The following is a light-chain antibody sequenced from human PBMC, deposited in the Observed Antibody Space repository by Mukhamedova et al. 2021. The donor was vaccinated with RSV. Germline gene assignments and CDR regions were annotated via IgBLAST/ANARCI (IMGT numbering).Light chain of an antibody. J-gene: IGKJ1*01. CDR3: QQYGGSPWT. Sequence: ASQSVSSNYLAWYQQKPGQAPRLLIYGASSRATGIPDRFSGSGSGTDFTLIISRLEPEDFAVYYCQQYGGSPWTFGQGTKVEMK. CDR2: GAS. CDR1: QSVSSNY. V-gene: IGKV3-20*01.